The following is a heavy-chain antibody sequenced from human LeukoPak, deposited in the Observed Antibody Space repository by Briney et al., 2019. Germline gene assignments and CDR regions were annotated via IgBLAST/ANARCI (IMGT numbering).Heavy chain of an antibody. D-gene: IGHD5-18*01. Sequence: LETLSLTCAVYGGSFSGYYWSWIRQPPGKGLEWIGEINHSGSTNYNPSLKSRVTISVDTSKNQFSLKLSSVTAADTAVYYCARSGYSYVKGWFDPWGQGTLVTVSS. CDR1: GGSFSGYY. CDR3: ARSGYSYVKGWFDP. V-gene: IGHV4-34*01. J-gene: IGHJ5*02. CDR2: INHSGST.